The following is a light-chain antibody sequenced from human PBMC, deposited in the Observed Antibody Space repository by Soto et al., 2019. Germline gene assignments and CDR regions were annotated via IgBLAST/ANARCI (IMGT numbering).Light chain of an antibody. CDR2: YDV. V-gene: IGLV3-21*04. J-gene: IGLJ2*01. CDR3: QVWDSITYHVV. CDR1: NIGSKS. Sequence: SYVLTQPPSVSVAPGKTARMTCGGDNIGSKSVHWYQQKPGQAPVLVIYYDVDRPSGIPERFSGSKSGNTATLTISRAEAADEADYYCQVWDSITYHVVFGGGTKLTVL.